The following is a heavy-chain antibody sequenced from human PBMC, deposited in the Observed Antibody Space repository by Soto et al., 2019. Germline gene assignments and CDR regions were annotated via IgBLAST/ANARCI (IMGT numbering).Heavy chain of an antibody. D-gene: IGHD3-10*01. CDR2: VYYNGGT. CDR1: GASISSHY. CDR3: ARAPRGNYGYPSYFDY. V-gene: IGHV4-59*11. Sequence: SETLSLTCTVSGASISSHYWTWIRQPPGKGLEWIGYVYYNGGTNYTPSLKSRVTISLDTSKDQFSLKLGSVTAADTAVYYCARAPRGNYGYPSYFDYWGQGTLVTVSS. J-gene: IGHJ4*02.